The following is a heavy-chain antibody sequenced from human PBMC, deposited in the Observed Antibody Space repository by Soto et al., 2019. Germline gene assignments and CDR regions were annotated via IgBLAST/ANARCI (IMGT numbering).Heavy chain of an antibody. D-gene: IGHD3-10*01. Sequence: SVKVSCKASGDTFKNCVISWVRQAPGQGLEWMGGIIPLFGTTDFAQRFQGRLTITADESTTTAYMELSRLRSEDTATYYCAAELGFGKLSVVWGQGTTVTVYS. CDR1: GDTFKNCV. V-gene: IGHV1-69*13. CDR3: AAELGFGKLSVV. J-gene: IGHJ6*02. CDR2: IIPLFGTT.